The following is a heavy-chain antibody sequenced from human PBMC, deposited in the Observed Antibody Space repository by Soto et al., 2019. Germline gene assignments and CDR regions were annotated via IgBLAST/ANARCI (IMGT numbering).Heavy chain of an antibody. V-gene: IGHV6-1*01. CDR2: TYYRSKWYN. CDR3: ARGNYYGSGSYYDYYYYYYYMDV. J-gene: IGHJ6*03. D-gene: IGHD3-10*01. CDR1: GDSVSSNSAA. Sequence: SQTLSLTCAISGDSVSSNSAAWNWIRQSPSRGLEWLGRTYYRSKWYNDYAVSVKSRITINPDTSKNQFSLQLNSVTPEDTAVYYCARGNYYGSGSYYDYYYYYYYMDVWGKGTTVTVSS.